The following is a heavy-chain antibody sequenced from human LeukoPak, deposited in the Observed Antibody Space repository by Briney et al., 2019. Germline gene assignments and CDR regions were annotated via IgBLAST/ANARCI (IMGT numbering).Heavy chain of an antibody. CDR1: GASVTDYY. D-gene: IGHD7-27*01. Sequence: SETLSLTCTVSGASVTDYYWSWIRQSPGKGLEWISYIHHSGNSDYNPSLRSRVTTSLDTSKNQFSLNLISVTAADTAVYYCTRGHWGLQSWSQGTVVTVPS. J-gene: IGHJ5*02. CDR3: TRGHWGLQS. CDR2: IHHSGNS. V-gene: IGHV4-59*02.